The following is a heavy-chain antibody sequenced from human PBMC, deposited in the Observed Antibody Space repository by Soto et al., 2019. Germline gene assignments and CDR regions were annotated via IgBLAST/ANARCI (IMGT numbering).Heavy chain of an antibody. CDR1: GGSISSGGYS. D-gene: IGHD3-22*01. CDR3: AGSSYYHNSGMDV. CDR2: IYHSGST. Sequence: PSETLSLTCAVSGGSISSGGYSWSWIRQPPGKGLEWIGYIYHSGSTYYNPSLKSRVTISVDRSKNQFSLKLSSVTAADTAVYYGAGSSYYHNSGMDVWGQGTTVTVSS. V-gene: IGHV4-30-2*01. J-gene: IGHJ6*02.